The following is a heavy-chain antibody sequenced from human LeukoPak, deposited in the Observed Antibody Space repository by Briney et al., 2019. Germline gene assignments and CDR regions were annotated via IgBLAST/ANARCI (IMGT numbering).Heavy chain of an antibody. J-gene: IGHJ6*02. CDR1: GYTFTCYY. CDR2: INPNSGGT. D-gene: IGHD5-24*01. V-gene: IGHV1-2*02. Sequence: ASVKVSCKASGYTFTCYYMNWVGQAPGQEREGMGWINPNSGGTKYAQKFQGRVTMTRDTSISTAYMELSRLRSDDTAVYYCARGRWLQNYYGMDVWGQGTTVTVSS. CDR3: ARGRWLQNYYGMDV.